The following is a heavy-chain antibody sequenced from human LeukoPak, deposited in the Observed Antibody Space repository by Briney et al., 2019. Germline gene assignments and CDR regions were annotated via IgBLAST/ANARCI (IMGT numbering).Heavy chain of an antibody. CDR2: MNPNSGYT. CDR3: ASGDVTVTNNFDY. CDR1: GYTFTSYD. V-gene: IGHV1-8*01. Sequence: ASVKVSCRASGYTFTSYDINWVRQATGQGLEWMGWMNPNSGYTGYVQKFQGRVTMTRNTSISTAYMELTSLRSEDTAVYYCASGDVTVTNNFDYWGQGTLVTVSS. J-gene: IGHJ4*02. D-gene: IGHD4-17*01.